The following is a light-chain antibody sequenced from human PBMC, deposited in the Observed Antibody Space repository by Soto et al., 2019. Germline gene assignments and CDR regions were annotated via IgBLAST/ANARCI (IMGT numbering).Light chain of an antibody. Sequence: EIVLTQSPATRSLSPGERATLSCRASLNINNFLAWYQQRPGQVPRLLIYDASNRATGVPARFSGSGSGTDFTLTISNLEPEDFAVYYCQQRRNWPITFGGGTKVEIK. CDR2: DAS. V-gene: IGKV3-11*01. J-gene: IGKJ4*01. CDR3: QQRRNWPIT. CDR1: LNINNF.